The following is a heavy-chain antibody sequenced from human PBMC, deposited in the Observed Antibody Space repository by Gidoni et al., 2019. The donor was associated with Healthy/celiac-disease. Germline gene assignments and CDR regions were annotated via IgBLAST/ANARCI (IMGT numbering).Heavy chain of an antibody. J-gene: IGHJ4*02. V-gene: IGHV3-30-3*01. CDR3: ARTYPGIAVAGPYYFDY. Sequence: QVQLVASGGGVVQPGRSLRLPCAASGFTFSSYAMHWVRQAPGKGLEWVAVISYDGSNKYYADSVKGRFTISRDNSKNTLYLQMNSLRAEDTAVYYCARTYPGIAVAGPYYFDYWGQGTLVTVSS. CDR2: ISYDGSNK. CDR1: GFTFSSYA. D-gene: IGHD6-19*01.